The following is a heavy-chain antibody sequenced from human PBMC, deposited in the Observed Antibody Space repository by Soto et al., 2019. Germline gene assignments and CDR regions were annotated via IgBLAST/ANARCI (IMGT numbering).Heavy chain of an antibody. CDR3: AKEDIVVVPAAPDPYYYYGMDV. J-gene: IGHJ6*02. V-gene: IGHV3-30*18. CDR1: RFTFSSYG. CDR2: ISYDGSNK. Sequence: GGSLRLSCAASRFTFSSYGMHWVRQAPGKGLEWVAVISYDGSNKYYADSVKGRFTISRDNSKNTLYLQMNSLRAEDTAVYYCAKEDIVVVPAAPDPYYYYGMDVWGQGTTVTVSS. D-gene: IGHD2-2*01.